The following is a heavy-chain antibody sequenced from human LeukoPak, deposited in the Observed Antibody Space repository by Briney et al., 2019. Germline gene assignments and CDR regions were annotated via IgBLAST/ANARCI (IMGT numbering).Heavy chain of an antibody. CDR3: AKGSSSGAYYYGSGSYYNSRPYGMDV. J-gene: IGHJ6*02. CDR1: GFTFSSYG. D-gene: IGHD3-10*01. Sequence: PGGSLRLSCAASGFTFSSYGMHWARQAPGKGLEWVAVISYDGSNKYYADSVKGRFTISRDNSKNTLYLQMNSLRAEDTAVYYCAKGSSSGAYYYGSGSYYNSRPYGMDVWGQGPTVTVSS. CDR2: ISYDGSNK. V-gene: IGHV3-30*18.